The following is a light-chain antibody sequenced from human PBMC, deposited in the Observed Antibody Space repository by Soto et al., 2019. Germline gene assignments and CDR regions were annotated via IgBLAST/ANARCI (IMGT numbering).Light chain of an antibody. J-gene: IGKJ1*01. CDR2: DAS. CDR3: QQYKSGCT. CDR1: QSISSW. Sequence: DIQMTQSPSTLSASVGDRVTITFRASQSISSWLAWYQQKPGKAPKLLIYDASSLESGVPSRFSGSGSGTEFTLTISSLQPDDFATYYCQQYKSGCTFGQGTKVDIK. V-gene: IGKV1-5*01.